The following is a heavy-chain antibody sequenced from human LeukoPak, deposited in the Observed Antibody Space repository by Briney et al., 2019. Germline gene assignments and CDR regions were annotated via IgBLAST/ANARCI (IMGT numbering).Heavy chain of an antibody. J-gene: IGHJ4*02. V-gene: IGHV1-2*02. CDR2: INPNSGGT. D-gene: IGHD5-18*01. Sequence: ASVKVSCKASGYIFTGYYMHWVRQAPGQGLEWMGWINPNSGGTNYAQKFQGRVTMTRDTSISTAYMELSRLRFDDTAVYYCAKGTGEGYTYGRYFFDYWGQGTLVTVSS. CDR1: GYIFTGYY. CDR3: AKGTGEGYTYGRYFFDY.